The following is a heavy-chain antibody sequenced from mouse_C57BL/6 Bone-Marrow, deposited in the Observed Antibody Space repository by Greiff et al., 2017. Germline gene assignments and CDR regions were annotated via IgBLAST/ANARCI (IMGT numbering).Heavy chain of an antibody. CDR2: IRSKSNNYAT. J-gene: IGHJ1*03. CDR3: VSLYYYGSPWYFDV. D-gene: IGHD1-1*01. Sequence: GGLVQPKGSLKLSCAASGFSFNTYAMNWVRQAPGKGLEWVARIRSKSNNYATYYADSVKDRFTISRDDSESMLYLQMNNLKTEDTAMYYCVSLYYYGSPWYFDVWGTGTTVTVSS. CDR1: GFSFNTYA. V-gene: IGHV10-1*01.